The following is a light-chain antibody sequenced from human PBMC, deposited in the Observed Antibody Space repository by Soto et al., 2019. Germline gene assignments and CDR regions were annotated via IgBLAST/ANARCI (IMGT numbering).Light chain of an antibody. CDR2: AAS. Sequence: AIRMTQSQSSLSASTGDRVTITCRASQGISSYLAWYQQKTGKAPKLLIYAASTLQSGVPSRFSGSGSGTDFTLTISCLQSEDFATYYCQQYYSYPRTFGQGTKVEIK. J-gene: IGKJ1*01. CDR3: QQYYSYPRT. V-gene: IGKV1-8*01. CDR1: QGISSY.